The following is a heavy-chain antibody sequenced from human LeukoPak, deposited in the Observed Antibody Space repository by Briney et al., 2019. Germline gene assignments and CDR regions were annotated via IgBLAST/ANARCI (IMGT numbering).Heavy chain of an antibody. CDR3: ARGNGSGWYYFDY. Sequence: PSETLSLTCAVYGGSFSGYYWSWIRQPPGKGLEWIGEINHSGSTNYNPSLKSRVTISVGTSKNQSSLKLSSVTAADTAVYYCARGNGSGWYYFDYWGQGTLVTVSP. CDR1: GGSFSGYY. D-gene: IGHD6-19*01. V-gene: IGHV4-34*01. J-gene: IGHJ4*02. CDR2: INHSGST.